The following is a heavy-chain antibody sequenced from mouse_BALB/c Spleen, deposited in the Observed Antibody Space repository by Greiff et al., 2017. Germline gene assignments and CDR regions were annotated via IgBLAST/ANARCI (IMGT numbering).Heavy chain of an antibody. V-gene: IGHV1-69*02. J-gene: IGHJ4*01. CDR1: GYTFTSYW. CDR2: IYPSDSYT. CDR3: TRANSFYAMDY. D-gene: IGHD4-1*01. Sequence: QVQLKQPGAELVRPGASVKLSCKASGYTFTSYWINWVKQRPGQGLEWIGNIYPSDSYTNYNQKFKDKATLTVDKSSSTAYMQLSSPTSEDSAVYYCTRANSFYAMDYWGQGTSVTVSS.